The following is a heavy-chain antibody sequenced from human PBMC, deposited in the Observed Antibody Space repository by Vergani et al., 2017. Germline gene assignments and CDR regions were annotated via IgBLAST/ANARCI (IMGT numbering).Heavy chain of an antibody. J-gene: IGHJ4*02. CDR1: GFTFSSYA. CDR2: ISGSGGST. D-gene: IGHD3-16*01. CDR3: AKEGPHIWGSYFDD. Sequence: EVQLLESGGGLVQPGGSLRLPCAASGFTFSSYAMRWVRQAPGKGLEWVSGISGSGGSTYYADSVKGRFTIPRDHSKNTLDLQMNSLRAEDTAVYYCAKEGPHIWGSYFDDWGEVTLVTV. V-gene: IGHV3-23*01.